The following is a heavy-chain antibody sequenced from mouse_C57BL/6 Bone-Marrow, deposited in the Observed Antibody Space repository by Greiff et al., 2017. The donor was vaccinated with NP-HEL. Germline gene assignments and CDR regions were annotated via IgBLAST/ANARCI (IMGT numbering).Heavy chain of an antibody. V-gene: IGHV1-78*01. CDR1: GYTFTDHT. Sequence: VKLVESDAELVKPGASVKISCKVSGYTFTDHTIHWMKQRPEQGLEWIGYIYPRDGSTKYNEKFKGKATLTADKSSSTAYMQLNSLTSEDSAVYFCARSVFITTVPDYFDYWGQGTTLTVSS. D-gene: IGHD1-1*01. CDR2: IYPRDGST. CDR3: ARSVFITTVPDYFDY. J-gene: IGHJ2*01.